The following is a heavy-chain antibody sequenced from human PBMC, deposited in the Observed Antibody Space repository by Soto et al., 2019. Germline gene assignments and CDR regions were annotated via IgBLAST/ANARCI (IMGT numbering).Heavy chain of an antibody. CDR3: ARDWEYYYGMDV. V-gene: IGHV3-53*01. J-gene: IGHJ6*02. Sequence: PGGSLRLSCAASGFTVSSNYMSWVRQAPGKGLEWVSVIYSGGSTYYADSVKGRFTISRDNSKNTLYLQMNSLRAEDTAVYYCARDWEYYYGMDVWGQGTTVTVSS. CDR1: GFTVSSNY. CDR2: IYSGGST. D-gene: IGHD1-26*01.